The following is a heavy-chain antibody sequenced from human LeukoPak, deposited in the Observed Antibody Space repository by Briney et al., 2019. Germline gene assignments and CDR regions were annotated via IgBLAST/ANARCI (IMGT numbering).Heavy chain of an antibody. V-gene: IGHV3-9*01. D-gene: IGHD2-15*01. Sequence: GGSLRLSCAASGFTFDDYAMHWVRQAPGKGLEWVSGISWNSGSIGYADSEKGRFTISRDNAKNSLYLQMNSLRAEDTALYYCAKDSIAGPVSFDYWGQGTLVTVSS. J-gene: IGHJ4*02. CDR1: GFTFDDYA. CDR2: ISWNSGSI. CDR3: AKDSIAGPVSFDY.